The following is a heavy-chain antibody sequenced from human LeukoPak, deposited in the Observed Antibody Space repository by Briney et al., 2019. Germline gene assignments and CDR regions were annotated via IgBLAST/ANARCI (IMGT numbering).Heavy chain of an antibody. V-gene: IGHV1-18*04. D-gene: IGHD4-17*01. Sequence: GASVKVSCKASGYTFTGYYMHWVRQAPGQGLEWMGWISAYNGNTNYAQKLQGRVTMTTDTSTSTAYMELSSLRSEDTAVYYCARAYGDYEATWDYWGQGTLVTVSS. J-gene: IGHJ4*02. CDR2: ISAYNGNT. CDR3: ARAYGDYEATWDY. CDR1: GYTFTGYY.